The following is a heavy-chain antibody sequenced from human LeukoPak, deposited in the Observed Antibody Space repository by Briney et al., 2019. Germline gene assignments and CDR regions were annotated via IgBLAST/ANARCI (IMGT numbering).Heavy chain of an antibody. D-gene: IGHD3-22*01. V-gene: IGHV3-43D*03. J-gene: IGHJ4*02. Sequence: GGSLRLSCAASGFTFDDYAMHWVRQAPGKGLEWVSVITWDGSTSDYADSVKGRFTISRDNSKDSLYLQMNSLRAEDTAFYYCSKDRDSTGYFQYFDSWGRGTLVTVSS. CDR3: SKDRDSTGYFQYFDS. CDR2: ITWDGSTS. CDR1: GFTFDDYA.